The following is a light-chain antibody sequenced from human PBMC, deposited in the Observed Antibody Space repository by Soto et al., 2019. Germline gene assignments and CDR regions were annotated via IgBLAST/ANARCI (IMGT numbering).Light chain of an antibody. J-gene: IGKJ1*01. V-gene: IGKV1-5*01. CDR3: QQYGSPPWT. CDR2: DAS. Sequence: DIQMTQSPSTLSASVGDRVTITCRASQSISTWLAWYQQKPGKAPKLLIFDASTLQSGVPSRFSGSGSGTDFTLTISSLEPEDFAVYYCQQYGSPPWTFGQGTKVDIK. CDR1: QSISTW.